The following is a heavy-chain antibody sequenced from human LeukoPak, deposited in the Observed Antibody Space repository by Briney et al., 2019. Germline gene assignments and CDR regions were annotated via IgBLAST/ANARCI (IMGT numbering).Heavy chain of an antibody. CDR3: AKTLGYCSGGSCYSGVIDY. D-gene: IGHD2-15*01. CDR2: ISGSDGST. CDR1: GFTFSSYA. J-gene: IGHJ4*02. Sequence: GGSLRLSCAASGFTFSSYAMSWVRQAPGKGLEWVSGISGSDGSTYYADSVKGRFTISRENSKNTLYLQMNSLRAEDTAVYYCAKTLGYCSGGSCYSGVIDYWGQGTLVTVSS. V-gene: IGHV3-23*01.